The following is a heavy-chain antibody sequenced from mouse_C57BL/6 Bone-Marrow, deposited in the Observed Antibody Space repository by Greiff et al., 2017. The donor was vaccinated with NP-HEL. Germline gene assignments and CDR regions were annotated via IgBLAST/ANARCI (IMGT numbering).Heavy chain of an antibody. CDR2: IYPGGGYT. D-gene: IGHD1-1*01. J-gene: IGHJ2*01. Sequence: QVQLQQSGAELVRPGTSVKMSCKASGYTFTNYWIGWAKQRPGHGLEWIGDIYPGGGYTNYNEKFKGKATLTADKSSSTAYMQFSNLTSEDSAIYDCARTTTVVAFDYWGQGTTLTVSS. V-gene: IGHV1-63*01. CDR1: GYTFTNYW. CDR3: ARTTTVVAFDY.